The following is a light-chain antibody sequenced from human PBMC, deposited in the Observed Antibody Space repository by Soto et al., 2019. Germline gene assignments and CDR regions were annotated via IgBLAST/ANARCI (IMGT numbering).Light chain of an antibody. Sequence: ETVMTQSPATLSVSPGERVTLSCRASQSVSSNLAWYQQKPGQAPRLLIYGASTRATGTSARFSGSGSGTEFTLTISSLQSEDFAVYYCQQYNNWPPYTFGQGTKLEIK. J-gene: IGKJ2*01. CDR3: QQYNNWPPYT. V-gene: IGKV3-15*01. CDR1: QSVSSN. CDR2: GAS.